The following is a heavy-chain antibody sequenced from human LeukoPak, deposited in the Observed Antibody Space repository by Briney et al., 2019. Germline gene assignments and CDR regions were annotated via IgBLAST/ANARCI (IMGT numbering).Heavy chain of an antibody. V-gene: IGHV3-21*01. D-gene: IGHD6-19*01. Sequence: GGSLRLSCAASGFTFSSYSMNWVRQAPGKGLEWVSSISSSSSYIYYADSVKGRFTISRDNAKNSLYLQMNSLRAEDTAVYYCARDMEQWLVRCAFDIWGQGTMVTVSS. CDR2: ISSSSSYI. J-gene: IGHJ3*02. CDR3: ARDMEQWLVRCAFDI. CDR1: GFTFSSYS.